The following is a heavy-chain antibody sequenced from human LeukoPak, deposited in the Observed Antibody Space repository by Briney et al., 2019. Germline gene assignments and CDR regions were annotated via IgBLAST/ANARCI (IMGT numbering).Heavy chain of an antibody. V-gene: IGHV5-51*01. D-gene: IGHD3-16*01. Sequence: GGALEISCWGSGFNFTSYWIGWVRQVPGKGLGWRGMIYPGESETRYSPSFQGQVTISADKSISTAYLQWSSLKAPDTAMYYCARGLRLGEPPTYFDTSGPRTLVTASS. CDR2: IYPGESET. CDR3: ARGLRLGEPPTYFDT. CDR1: GFNFTSYW. J-gene: IGHJ4*01.